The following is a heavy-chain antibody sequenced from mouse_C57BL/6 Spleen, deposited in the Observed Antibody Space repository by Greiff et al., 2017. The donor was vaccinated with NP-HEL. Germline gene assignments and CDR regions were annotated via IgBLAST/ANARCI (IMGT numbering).Heavy chain of an antibody. CDR2: IDPETGGT. Sequence: QVQLQQSGAELVRPGASVTLSCKASGYTFTDYEMHWVKQTPVHGLEWIGAIDPETGGTAYNQKFKGKAILTADKSSSTAYMGLRSLTSEDSAVYYCTRAHYGSSLFAYWGQGTLVTVSA. J-gene: IGHJ3*01. CDR3: TRAHYGSSLFAY. V-gene: IGHV1-15*01. D-gene: IGHD1-1*01. CDR1: GYTFTDYE.